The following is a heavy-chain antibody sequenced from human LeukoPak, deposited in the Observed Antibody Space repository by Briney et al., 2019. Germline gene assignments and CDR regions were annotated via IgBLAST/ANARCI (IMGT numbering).Heavy chain of an antibody. CDR1: GGSISSSSYY. D-gene: IGHD5-24*01. CDR2: IYYSGST. CDR3: ATRQRRDGYNTPFDY. Sequence: KASETLSLTCTVSGGSISSSSYYWGWIRQPPGKGLEWIGSIYYSGSTYYNPSLKSRVTISVDTSKNQFSLKLSSVTAADTAVYYCATRQRRDGYNTPFDYWGQGTLVTVSS. V-gene: IGHV4-39*07. J-gene: IGHJ4*02.